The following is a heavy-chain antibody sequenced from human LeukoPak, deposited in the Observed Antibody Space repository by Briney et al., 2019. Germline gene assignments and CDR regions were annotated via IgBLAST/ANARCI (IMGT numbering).Heavy chain of an antibody. Sequence: GGSLRLSCAASGFTFSSYGMHWVRQAPGKGLEWVAVISYDGSNKYYADSVKGRFTISRDNSKNTLYLQMNSLRAEDTAVYYCAKDQPPYEDVVVLDYWGQGTLVTVSS. J-gene: IGHJ4*02. CDR1: GFTFSSYG. V-gene: IGHV3-30*18. CDR3: AKDQPPYEDVVVLDY. CDR2: ISYDGSNK. D-gene: IGHD3-16*01.